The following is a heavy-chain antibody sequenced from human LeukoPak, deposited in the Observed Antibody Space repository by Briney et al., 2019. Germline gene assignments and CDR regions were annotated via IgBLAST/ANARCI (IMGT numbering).Heavy chain of an antibody. V-gene: IGHV3-11*05. CDR1: GFTFSDYY. CDR3: ARDLSRGKSGWYDY. CDR2: ISSSSSYT. J-gene: IGHJ4*02. Sequence: GGSLRLSCAASGFTFSDYYMSWIRQAPGKGLEWPSYISSSSSYTNAADSLKGRFTISRDNAKNSLYLQMNSLRAEDTAMYYCARDLSRGKSGWYDYWGQGTLVTVSS. D-gene: IGHD6-19*01.